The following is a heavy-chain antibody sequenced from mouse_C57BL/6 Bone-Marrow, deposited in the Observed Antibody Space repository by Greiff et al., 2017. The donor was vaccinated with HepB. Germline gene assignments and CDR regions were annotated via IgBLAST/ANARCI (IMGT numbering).Heavy chain of an antibody. V-gene: IGHV1-74*01. CDR1: GYTFTSYW. CDR3: AMRGYRLRWYYFDY. CDR2: IHPSDSDA. J-gene: IGHJ2*01. Sequence: QVQLQQPGAELVKPGASVKVSCKASGYTFTSYWMHWVKQRPGQGLEWIGRIHPSDSDANYNQKFKGKATLTLDKSSSTAYMQLSCLTSEDSAVYYCAMRGYRLRWYYFDYWGQGTTLTVSS. D-gene: IGHD1-1*02.